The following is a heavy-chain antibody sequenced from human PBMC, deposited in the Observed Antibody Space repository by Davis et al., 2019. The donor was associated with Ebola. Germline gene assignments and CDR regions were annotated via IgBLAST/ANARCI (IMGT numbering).Heavy chain of an antibody. D-gene: IGHD1-26*01. CDR3: SRGATDFDF. V-gene: IGHV3-21*01. CDR1: GFTFSTYS. J-gene: IGHJ4*02. CDR2: ISTTSSSI. Sequence: PGESLKISCAASGFTFSTYSMNWVRQAPGKGLEWVSSISTTSSSIYYADSVKGRFTVSRDNAKNSLYLQLNSLRAEDTAVYFCSRGATDFDFWGQGTLVTVSS.